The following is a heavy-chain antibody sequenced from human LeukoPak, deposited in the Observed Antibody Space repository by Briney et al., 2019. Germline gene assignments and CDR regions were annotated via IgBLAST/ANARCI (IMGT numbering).Heavy chain of an antibody. D-gene: IGHD2-21*02. Sequence: SETLSLTCAVYGGSFSGYYWTWIRQPPGKGPEWIGEINHTGGTNYNPSLKSRVTISVDTSKSQFSLKLSSVTAADTAVYYCARGWVTTTSYYYYGMDVWGRGTTVTVSS. CDR3: ARGWVTTTSYYYYGMDV. CDR1: GGSFSGYY. CDR2: INHTGGT. J-gene: IGHJ6*04. V-gene: IGHV4-34*01.